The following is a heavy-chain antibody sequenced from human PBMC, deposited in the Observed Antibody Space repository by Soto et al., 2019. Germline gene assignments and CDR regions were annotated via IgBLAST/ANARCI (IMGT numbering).Heavy chain of an antibody. CDR1: GDTFSAYA. J-gene: IGHJ5*02. V-gene: IGHV1-69*12. Sequence: QVQLVQSGAEVKRPGSSVKLSCVASGDTFSAYAFSWVRQAPGQGLEWMGGIIPMLDKTDYTQKFKGRVTMTEDEPTSPAYIELTSLRSEDTAVYYCAVLTSWGQGTMVTVSS. D-gene: IGHD2-8*01. CDR2: IIPMLDKT. CDR3: AVLTS.